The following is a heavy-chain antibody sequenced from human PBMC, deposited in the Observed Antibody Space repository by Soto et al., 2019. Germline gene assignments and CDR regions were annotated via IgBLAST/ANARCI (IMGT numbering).Heavy chain of an antibody. CDR1: GGTFSRYS. D-gene: IGHD2-2*01. V-gene: IGHV1-69*08. J-gene: IGHJ6*02. CDR2: IMPVFGIA. Sequence: QVQLVQSGAEVKKPGSSVKVSCKASGGTFSRYSFTWVRQAPGHGLEWMGRIMPVFGIASHAQKFQGRVTTTADEPTGTSFMGWSSLRSGNTAVYYCAREARGGGAGLVPAARGGRDVWCRGTTVTSSS. CDR3: AREARGGGAGLVPAARGGRDV.